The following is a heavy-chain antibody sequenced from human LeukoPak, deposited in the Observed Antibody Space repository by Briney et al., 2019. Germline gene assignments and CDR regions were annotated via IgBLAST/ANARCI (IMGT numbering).Heavy chain of an antibody. CDR1: GGTFSSYA. Sequence: SVKVSCKASGGTFSSYAISWVRQAPGQGLEWMGGIIPIFGTANYAQKFQGRVTITADESTSTAYMELSSLRSEDTAVYYCARGDTAMPDYYYYNMDVWGKGTTVTVSS. V-gene: IGHV1-69*13. J-gene: IGHJ6*03. D-gene: IGHD5-18*01. CDR2: IIPIFGTA. CDR3: ARGDTAMPDYYYYNMDV.